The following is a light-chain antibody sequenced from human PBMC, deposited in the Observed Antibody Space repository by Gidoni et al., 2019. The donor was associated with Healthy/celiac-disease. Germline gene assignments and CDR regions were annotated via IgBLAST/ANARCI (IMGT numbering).Light chain of an antibody. CDR1: KLGDKY. Sequence: SYELTQPPSVPVSPGQTASITCSGDKLGDKYACWYQQKPGQSPVLVIYQDSKRPSGIPERFSGSNSGNTATLTISGTQAMDEADYYCQAWDSSNGVFGGGTKLTVL. J-gene: IGLJ2*01. CDR3: QAWDSSNGV. V-gene: IGLV3-1*01. CDR2: QDS.